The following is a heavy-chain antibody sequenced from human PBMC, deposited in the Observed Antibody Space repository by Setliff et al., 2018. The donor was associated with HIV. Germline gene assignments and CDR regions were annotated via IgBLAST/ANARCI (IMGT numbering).Heavy chain of an antibody. CDR2: ISAYNGNT. Sequence: ASVKVSCKASGYTLTSYGISWVRQAPGQGLEWMGWISAYNGNTNYAQKLLGRVTVTTDTSTSTAYMELSSLRSEDMAVYYCARHSGSSGWYFSDGYYYYMDVWGKGTTVTVSS. CDR3: ARHSGSSGWYFSDGYYYYMDV. V-gene: IGHV1-18*03. J-gene: IGHJ6*03. D-gene: IGHD6-19*01. CDR1: GYTLTSYG.